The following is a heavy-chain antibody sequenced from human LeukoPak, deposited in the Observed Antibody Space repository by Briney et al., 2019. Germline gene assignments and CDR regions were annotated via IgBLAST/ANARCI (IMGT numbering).Heavy chain of an antibody. CDR3: ARLRYYDSSGSPEFDY. Sequence: SETLSLTCTVSGGSISSSSYYWGWIRQPPGKRLEWIGSIYYSGSTYYNPSLKSRVTISVDTSKNQFSLKLSSVTAADTAVYYCARLRYYDSSGSPEFDYWGQGTLVTVSS. CDR2: IYYSGST. CDR1: GGSISSSSYY. J-gene: IGHJ4*02. V-gene: IGHV4-39*01. D-gene: IGHD3-22*01.